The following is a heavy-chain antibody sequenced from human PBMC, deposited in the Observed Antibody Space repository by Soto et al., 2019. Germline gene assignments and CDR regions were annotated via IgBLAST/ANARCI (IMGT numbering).Heavy chain of an antibody. J-gene: IGHJ4*02. D-gene: IGHD4-17*01. CDR2: IYYNGNN. V-gene: IGHV4-61*01. CDR1: GGSVSSGNYY. CDR3: ARRTVMTGLNDY. Sequence: QVQLQESGPGLVKPSETLSLTCTVSGGSVSSGNYYWNWIRQPPGKGLEWIGYIYYNGNNNYNPHLKRRVTISIDTSKNQFSLKVRSVTDADTAVYYCARRTVMTGLNDYWGQGTLVTVSS.